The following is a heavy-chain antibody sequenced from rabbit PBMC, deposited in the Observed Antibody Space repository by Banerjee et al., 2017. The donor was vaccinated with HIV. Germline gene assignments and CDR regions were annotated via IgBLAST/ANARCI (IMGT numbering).Heavy chain of an antibody. CDR1: GFSFNNKYV. CDR3: ARAYVIGGTRLDL. J-gene: IGHJ3*01. V-gene: IGHV1S40*01. D-gene: IGHD1-1*01. Sequence: QSLQESGGGLFQPGGSLALTCTASGFSFNNKYVMCWVRQAPGKGLEWIACIYAGSSGSTYYASWAKGRFTISKTSSTTVTLQMTSLTDADTATYFCARAYVIGGTRLDLWGPGTLVTVS. CDR2: IYAGSSGST.